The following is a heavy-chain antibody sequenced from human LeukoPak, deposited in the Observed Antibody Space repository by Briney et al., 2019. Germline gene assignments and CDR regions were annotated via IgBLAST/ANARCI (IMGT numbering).Heavy chain of an antibody. CDR3: ARGTGVYYDSSGN. CDR1: GYTFTDYY. Sequence: ASVRVSCETSGYTFTDYYMHWVRQTPGHGLEWMGWINPRKGATKYAQKFQGRVIMTRDTSINTAYMELSRLRSDDTAVYYCARGTGVYYDSSGNWGQGTLVTVSS. V-gene: IGHV1-2*02. D-gene: IGHD3-22*01. J-gene: IGHJ4*02. CDR2: INPRKGAT.